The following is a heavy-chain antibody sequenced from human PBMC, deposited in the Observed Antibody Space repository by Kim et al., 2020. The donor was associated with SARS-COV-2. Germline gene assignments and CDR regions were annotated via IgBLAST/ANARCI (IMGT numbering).Heavy chain of an antibody. CDR3: ARDRGSGWFGPFDY. CDR2: IWYDGSNK. CDR1: GFTFSSYG. D-gene: IGHD6-19*01. J-gene: IGHJ4*02. Sequence: GGSLRLSCAASGFTFSSYGMHWVRQAPGKGLEWVAVIWYDGSNKYYADSVKGRFTISRDNSKNTLYLQMNSLRAEDTAVYYCARDRGSGWFGPFDYWGQGTLVTVSS. V-gene: IGHV3-33*01.